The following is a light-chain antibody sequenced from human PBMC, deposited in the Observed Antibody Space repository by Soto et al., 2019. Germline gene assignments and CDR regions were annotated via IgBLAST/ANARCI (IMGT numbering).Light chain of an antibody. CDR1: SSDVAGYNY. Sequence: QSVLTQPASVSGSPGQSITISCTGISSDVAGYNYVSWYQQDPGKAPKLMIYEVSNRPSGVSNRFSGSKSGNTASLTISGLQAEDEADYYCSLYTCSSTLNVFGTGTKGTVL. J-gene: IGLJ1*01. CDR3: SLYTCSSTLNV. V-gene: IGLV2-14*01. CDR2: EVS.